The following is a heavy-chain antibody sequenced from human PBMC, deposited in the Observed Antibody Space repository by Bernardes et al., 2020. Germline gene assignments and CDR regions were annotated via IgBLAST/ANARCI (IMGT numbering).Heavy chain of an antibody. CDR3: AKGPLGWFGELYYFDY. J-gene: IGHJ4*02. CDR2: ISGSGGST. D-gene: IGHD3-10*01. CDR1: GFTFSSYA. V-gene: IGHV3-23*01. Sequence: AGSLRLSCAASGFTFSSYAMSWVRQAPGKGLEWVSAISGSGGSTYYADSVKGRFTISRDNSKNTLYLQMNSLRAEDTAVYYCAKGPLGWFGELYYFDYWGQGTLFTVSS.